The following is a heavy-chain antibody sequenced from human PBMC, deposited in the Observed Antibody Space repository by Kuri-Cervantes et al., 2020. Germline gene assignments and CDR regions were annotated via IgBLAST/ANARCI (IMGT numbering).Heavy chain of an antibody. V-gene: IGHV1-2*02. CDR1: GYTFTGYY. CDR3: AREFTTIFGVVEPYYYGMDV. Sequence: ASVKVSCKASGYTFTGYYMHWVRQAPGQGLEWMGWINPNSGGTNYAQKFQGRVTITADESTSTAYMELSSLRSEDTAVYYCAREFTTIFGVVEPYYYGMDVWGQGTTVTVSS. J-gene: IGHJ6*02. CDR2: INPNSGGT. D-gene: IGHD3-3*01.